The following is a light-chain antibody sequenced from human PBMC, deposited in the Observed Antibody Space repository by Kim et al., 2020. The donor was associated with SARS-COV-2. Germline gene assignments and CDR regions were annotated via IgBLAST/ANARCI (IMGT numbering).Light chain of an antibody. V-gene: IGLV2-8*01. CDR2: EVS. Sequence: GQSVTISCTGTSSDVGGYSYVSWYQQHPGKAPKLMFYEVSKRPSGVPDRFSGSKSGNTASLTVSGLQAEDEADYYCSSYAGSNNLVFGGGTQLTVL. J-gene: IGLJ2*01. CDR1: SSDVGGYSY. CDR3: SSYAGSNNLV.